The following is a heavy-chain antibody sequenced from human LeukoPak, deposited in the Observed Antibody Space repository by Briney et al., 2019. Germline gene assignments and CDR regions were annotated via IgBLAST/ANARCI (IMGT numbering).Heavy chain of an antibody. CDR3: ARGANERAAGLTVVAVFDY. Sequence: GGSLRLSCAASGFTFSSYAMHWVRQAPGKGLEWVAVISYDGSNKYYADSVKGRFTISRDNSKNTLYLQMNSLRAEDTAVYYCARGANERAAGLTVVAVFDYWGQGTLVTVSS. CDR2: ISYDGSNK. D-gene: IGHD3-22*01. CDR1: GFTFSSYA. J-gene: IGHJ4*02. V-gene: IGHV3-30-3*01.